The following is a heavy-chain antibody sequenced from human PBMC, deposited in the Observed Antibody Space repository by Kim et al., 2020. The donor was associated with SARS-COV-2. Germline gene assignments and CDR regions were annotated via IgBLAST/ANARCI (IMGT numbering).Heavy chain of an antibody. V-gene: IGHV1-46*01. Sequence: AQKFQGRVTMTRDTSTSTVYMELSSLRSEDTAVYYCATFFGYKQPIHYDYWGQGTLVTVSS. CDR3: ATFFGYKQPIHYDY. J-gene: IGHJ4*02. D-gene: IGHD1-20*01.